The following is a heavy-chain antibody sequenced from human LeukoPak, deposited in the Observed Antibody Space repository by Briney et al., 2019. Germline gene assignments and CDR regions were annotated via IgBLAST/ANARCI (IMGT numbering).Heavy chain of an antibody. D-gene: IGHD6-13*01. CDR3: AKDPSYSSSWHRRGEMDV. CDR2: IRYDGSNK. V-gene: IGHV3-30*02. J-gene: IGHJ6*04. Sequence: GGSLRLSCAASGFTFSSYGMHWVRQAPGKGLEWVAFIRYDGSNKYYADSVKGRFTISRDNSKNTLYLQMNSLRAEDTAVYYCAKDPSYSSSWHRRGEMDVWGKGTTVTVSS. CDR1: GFTFSSYG.